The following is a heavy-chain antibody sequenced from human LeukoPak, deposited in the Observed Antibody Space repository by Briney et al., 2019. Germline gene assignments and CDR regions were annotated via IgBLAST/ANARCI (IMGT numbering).Heavy chain of an antibody. V-gene: IGHV3-7*01. J-gene: IGHJ5*02. CDR1: GFTFSSYW. Sequence: GGSLRLSCAASGFTFSSYWMSWVRQAPGKGLEWVANIKQDGSEKYYVDSVKGRFTISRDNAKNSLYLQMNSLRAEDTAVYYCARYGCSSTSCTPWFGMDPWGQGTLVTVSS. D-gene: IGHD2-2*01. CDR3: ARYGCSSTSCTPWFGMDP. CDR2: IKQDGSEK.